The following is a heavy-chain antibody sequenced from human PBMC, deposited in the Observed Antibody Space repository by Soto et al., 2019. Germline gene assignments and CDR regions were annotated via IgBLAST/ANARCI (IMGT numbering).Heavy chain of an antibody. CDR3: ARDRAGGDYDFWSGYYPTQRYYYYYYGMDV. CDR1: GYTFTSYY. J-gene: IGHJ6*02. V-gene: IGHV1-46*01. D-gene: IGHD3-3*01. Sequence: ASVKVSCKASGYTFTSYYMHWVRQAPGQGLEWMGIINPSGGSTSYAQKFQGRVTMTRDTSTSTVYMELSSLRSEDTAVYYCARDRAGGDYDFWSGYYPTQRYYYYYYGMDVWGQGTTVTVSS. CDR2: INPSGGST.